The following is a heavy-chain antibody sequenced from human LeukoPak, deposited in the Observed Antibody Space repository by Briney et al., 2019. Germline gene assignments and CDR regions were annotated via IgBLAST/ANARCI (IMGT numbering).Heavy chain of an antibody. Sequence: ASVKVSCKASGYTFTGYYMHWVRQAPGQGLEWMGWINPNSGGTNYAQKFQGRVTMTRDTSISTAYLELSRLRSDDTAVYYCARNYDFWSGFPHGEFDYWGQGTLVTVSS. CDR2: INPNSGGT. D-gene: IGHD3-3*01. V-gene: IGHV1-2*02. CDR1: GYTFTGYY. J-gene: IGHJ4*02. CDR3: ARNYDFWSGFPHGEFDY.